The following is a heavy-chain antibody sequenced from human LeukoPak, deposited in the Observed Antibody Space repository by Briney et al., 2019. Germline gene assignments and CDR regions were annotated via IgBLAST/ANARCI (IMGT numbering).Heavy chain of an antibody. CDR1: GGSISSGDYY. CDR3: ARAIAAPRTHFDY. Sequence: SQTLSLTCTVSGGSISSGDYYWSWIRQPPGKGLEWIGYIYYSGSTNYNPSLKSRVTISVDTSKNQFSLKLSSVTAADTAVYYCARAIAAPRTHFDYWGQGTLVTVSS. D-gene: IGHD6-6*01. CDR2: IYYSGST. V-gene: IGHV4-61*08. J-gene: IGHJ4*02.